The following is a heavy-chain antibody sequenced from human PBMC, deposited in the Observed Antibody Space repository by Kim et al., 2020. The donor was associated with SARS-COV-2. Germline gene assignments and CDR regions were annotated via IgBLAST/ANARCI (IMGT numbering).Heavy chain of an antibody. Sequence: SVKGRFTIARDNAKNSLYLQMNSLTAEDTAVYYCARDTTALTADNFYGLDVRGQGTTVTVSS. V-gene: IGHV3-11*05. J-gene: IGHJ6*02. D-gene: IGHD7-27*01. CDR3: ARDTTALTADNFYGLDV.